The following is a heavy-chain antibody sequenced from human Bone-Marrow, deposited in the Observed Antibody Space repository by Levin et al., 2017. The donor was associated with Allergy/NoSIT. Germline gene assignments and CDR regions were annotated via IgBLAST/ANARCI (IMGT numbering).Heavy chain of an antibody. CDR2: MNPNSGNT. V-gene: IGHV1-8*01. Sequence: GESLKISCQASGYTFTSYDINWVRQATGQGLEWMGWMNPNSGNTGYAQKFQGRVTMTRNTSISTAYMELSSLRSEDTAVYYCARTWRYNWNYGSVDPWGQGTLVTVSS. D-gene: IGHD1-7*01. J-gene: IGHJ5*02. CDR1: GYTFTSYD. CDR3: ARTWRYNWNYGSVDP.